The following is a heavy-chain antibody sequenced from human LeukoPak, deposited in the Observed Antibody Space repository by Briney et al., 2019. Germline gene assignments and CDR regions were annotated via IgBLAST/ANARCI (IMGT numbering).Heavy chain of an antibody. D-gene: IGHD4-17*01. J-gene: IGHJ4*02. Sequence: GGSLRLSCAASGFTFSSYAMSWVRQAPGKGLEWVSAISGSGGSTYYADSVKGRFTISRDNSKNTLYLQMNSLRAEDTAVYYCAKDGAGDYGDYAYFDYWSQGTLVTVSS. CDR2: ISGSGGST. V-gene: IGHV3-23*01. CDR3: AKDGAGDYGDYAYFDY. CDR1: GFTFSSYA.